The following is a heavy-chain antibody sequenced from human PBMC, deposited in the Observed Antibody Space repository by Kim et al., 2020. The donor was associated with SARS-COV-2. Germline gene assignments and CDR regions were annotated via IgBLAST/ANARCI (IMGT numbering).Heavy chain of an antibody. CDR2: IKQDGSEK. D-gene: IGHD2-15*01. CDR1: GFTFSSYW. CDR3: ARDTVVVVAANYYYYGMDG. V-gene: IGHV3-7*01. J-gene: IGHJ6*04. Sequence: GGSLRLSCAASGFTFSSYWMSWVRQAPGKGLEWVANIKQDGSEKYYVDSVKGRFTISRDNAKNSLYLQMNSLRAEDTAVYYCARDTVVVVAANYYYYGMDGGVEGTTVTVST.